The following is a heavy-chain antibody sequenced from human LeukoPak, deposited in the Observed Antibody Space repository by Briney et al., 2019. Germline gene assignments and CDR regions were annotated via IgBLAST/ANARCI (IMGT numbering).Heavy chain of an antibody. V-gene: IGHV3-30*02. J-gene: IGHJ4*02. D-gene: IGHD3-10*01. CDR3: TKSRSDAWSGSFDY. CDR2: IRYDGDNK. CDR1: GFTFSRFG. Sequence: GGSLRLSCATSGFTFSRFGIHWVRQAPGKGLEWVAFIRYDGDNKYYADSVKGRFSISRDNSKNTVDVQMNSLRLEDTAVNYCTKSRSDAWSGSFDYWGQGTLVTVSS.